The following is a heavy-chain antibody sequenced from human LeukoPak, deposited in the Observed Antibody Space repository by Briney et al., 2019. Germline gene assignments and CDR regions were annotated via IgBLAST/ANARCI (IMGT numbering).Heavy chain of an antibody. Sequence: GGSLRLSYAASGFTFSSHAMSWVRQPRGKGLEWGSSLPGSCGSTYHADFVKHGFSISGDNSKNTLYRQLNSLRSEDTAVYYCAKGGSTSRVTTSRVVFGYYYYMDVWGKGTPVTVSS. CDR1: GFTFSSHA. J-gene: IGHJ6*03. CDR3: AKGGSTSRVTTSRVVFGYYYYMDV. CDR2: LPGSCGST. D-gene: IGHD4-17*01. V-gene: IGHV3-23*01.